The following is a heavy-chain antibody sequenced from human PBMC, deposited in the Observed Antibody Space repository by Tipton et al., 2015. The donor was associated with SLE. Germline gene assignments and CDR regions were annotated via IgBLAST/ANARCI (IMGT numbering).Heavy chain of an antibody. CDR2: IYHSGST. V-gene: IGHV4-38-2*02. D-gene: IGHD2-2*01. Sequence: TLSLTCTVSGYSISSGYCWGWIRQPPGKGLAWIGSIYHSGSTYYNPSLKSRVTISVDTSKNQFSLTLSSVTAADTAVYYCARERVVVPAALIYYYYMDVWGKGTTVTVSS. CDR1: GYSISSGYC. CDR3: ARERVVVPAALIYYYYMDV. J-gene: IGHJ6*03.